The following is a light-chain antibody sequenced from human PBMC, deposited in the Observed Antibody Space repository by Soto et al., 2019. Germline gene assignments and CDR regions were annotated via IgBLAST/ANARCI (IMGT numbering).Light chain of an antibody. J-gene: IGLJ3*02. CDR3: CSYAGSSTFVV. V-gene: IGLV2-23*03. CDR2: EGS. CDR1: SSDVGSYNL. Sequence: QSALPQPASVSGSPGQSITISCTGTSSDVGSYNLVSWYQQHPGKAPKLMIYEGSKRPSGVSNRFSGSKSGNTASLTISGLQAEDEADYYCCSYAGSSTFVVIGGGTKVTVL.